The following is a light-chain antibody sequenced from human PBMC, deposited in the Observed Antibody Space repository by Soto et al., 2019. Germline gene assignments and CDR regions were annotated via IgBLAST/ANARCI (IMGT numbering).Light chain of an antibody. CDR3: SSYTSSYNYV. J-gene: IGLJ1*01. CDR1: SRDVGGYNF. V-gene: IGLV2-14*03. CDR2: DVS. Sequence: QSALTQPPSVSGSPGQSVTISCAGTSRDVGGYNFVSWYQQHPGKAPQLMIYDVSSRPSGVSNRFSGSKSGNTASLTISGLQAEDEADYYCSSYTSSYNYVFGTGTKVTV.